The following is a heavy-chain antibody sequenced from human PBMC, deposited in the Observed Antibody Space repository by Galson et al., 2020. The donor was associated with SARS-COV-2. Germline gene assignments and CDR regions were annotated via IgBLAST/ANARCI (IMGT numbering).Heavy chain of an antibody. CDR2: IYYTGTT. CDR3: AREGYCSGGNCEFDH. J-gene: IGHJ4*02. CDR1: GGSISSYY. Sequence: SETLSLTCTVSGGSISSYYWSWIRQPPGKGLEWIGYIYYTGTTNYSPSLKSRITISVDTSKNQFSLRLNSVTAADTAVYYCAREGYCSGGNCEFDHWGQGTLVTVSS. V-gene: IGHV4-59*01. D-gene: IGHD2-15*01.